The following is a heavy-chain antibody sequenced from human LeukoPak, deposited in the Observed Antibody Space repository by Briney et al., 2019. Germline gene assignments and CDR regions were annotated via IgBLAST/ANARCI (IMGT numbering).Heavy chain of an antibody. D-gene: IGHD1-26*01. V-gene: IGHV1-46*01. CDR2: INPSGGST. CDR3: ARDPPAVSGSYAPWDY. Sequence: ASVKVSCKASGYTFTSYYMHWVRQAPGQGLEWMGIINPSGGSTSYAQKFQGRVTMTRDTSTSTVYMELSSLRSEDTAVYYCARDPPAVSGSYAPWDYWGQGTLVTVSS. J-gene: IGHJ4*02. CDR1: GYTFTSYY.